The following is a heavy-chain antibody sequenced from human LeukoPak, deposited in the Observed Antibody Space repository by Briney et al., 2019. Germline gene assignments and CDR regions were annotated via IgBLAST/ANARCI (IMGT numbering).Heavy chain of an antibody. V-gene: IGHV4-34*01. J-gene: IGHJ4*02. CDR2: INHSGST. CDR3: ARSGYSSSRYTY. D-gene: IGHD6-13*01. Sequence: SETLSLTCAVYGGSFSGYYWSWIRQPPGKGLEWIGEINHSGSTNYNPSLKSRVTISVDTSKNQFSLKLSSVTAADTAVYYCARSGYSSSRYTYWGQGTLVTVSS. CDR1: GGSFSGYY.